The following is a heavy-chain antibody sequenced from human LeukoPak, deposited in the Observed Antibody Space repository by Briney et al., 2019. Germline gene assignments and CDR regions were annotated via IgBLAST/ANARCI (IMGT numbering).Heavy chain of an antibody. V-gene: IGHV4-38-2*01. J-gene: IGHJ6*03. CDR3: ARVAMVYATRGYYYMDV. Sequence: SETLTLTCAVSGYSISSGYYWGWIRPPPGKRLEWIGSIYHSGSTYYNPSLKSRVTISVDTSKNQFSLKLSSVTAADTAVYYCARVAMVYATRGYYYMDVWGKGTTVTVSS. D-gene: IGHD2-8*01. CDR1: GYSISSGYY. CDR2: IYHSGST.